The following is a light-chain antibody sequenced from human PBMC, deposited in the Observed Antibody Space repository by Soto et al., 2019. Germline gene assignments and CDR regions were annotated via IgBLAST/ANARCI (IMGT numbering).Light chain of an antibody. J-gene: IGKJ1*01. CDR1: QDIGKD. CDR3: LQYYNYPRT. CDR2: VAS. Sequence: IQMTQSPLSLSSSVGDRVTIACRASQDIGKDLAWYQQKPGEPPELLISVASSLESGVPSRFSGSGFGSYFNLTISNLQSEDFATYYCLQYYNYPRTFGQGTKVELK. V-gene: IGKV1-6*01.